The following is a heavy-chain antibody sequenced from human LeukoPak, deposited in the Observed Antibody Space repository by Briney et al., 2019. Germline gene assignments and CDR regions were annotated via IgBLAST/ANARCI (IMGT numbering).Heavy chain of an antibody. J-gene: IGHJ4*02. D-gene: IGHD6-19*01. V-gene: IGHV4-38-2*02. Sequence: PSETLSLTCAVSGYSISSGYYWGWIRQPPGKGLEWIGSIYHSGSTYYNPSLKSRVTISVDTSKNQFSLKLSPVTAADTAVYYCAREDGYSSGWGEYWGQGTLVTVSS. CDR3: AREDGYSSGWGEY. CDR1: GYSISSGYY. CDR2: IYHSGST.